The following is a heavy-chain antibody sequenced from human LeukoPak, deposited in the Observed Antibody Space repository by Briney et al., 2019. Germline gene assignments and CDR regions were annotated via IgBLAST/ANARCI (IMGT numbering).Heavy chain of an antibody. Sequence: SQTTFPTSTVTGGSTSGYYWNWIRQTAGKGLECIWRIYTSWSNNYHPSLKSRVTISVNTSKNKLSLTPSSVTAADTAVYYCARDPDTAVPDVDYWGQGTLVSVSS. CDR2: IYTSWSN. V-gene: IGHV4-4*07. J-gene: IGHJ4*02. CDR3: ARDPDTAVPDVDY. D-gene: IGHD5-18*01. CDR1: GGSTSGYY.